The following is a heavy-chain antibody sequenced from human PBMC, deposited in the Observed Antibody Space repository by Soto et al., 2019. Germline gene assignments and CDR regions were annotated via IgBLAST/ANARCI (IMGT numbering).Heavy chain of an antibody. Sequence: PGGSLRLSCAASGFTFSSYGMHWVRQAPGKGLEWVAVISYDGSNKYYADSVKGRFIISRDNARNSLFLQMSSLRAEDTAVYYCARVGNDPYYYYGMDVWGQGTMVTVAS. D-gene: IGHD1-1*01. V-gene: IGHV3-30*03. J-gene: IGHJ6*02. CDR1: GFTFSSYG. CDR2: ISYDGSNK. CDR3: ARVGNDPYYYYGMDV.